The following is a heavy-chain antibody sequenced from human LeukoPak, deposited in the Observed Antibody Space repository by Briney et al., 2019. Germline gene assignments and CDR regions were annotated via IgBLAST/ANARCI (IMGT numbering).Heavy chain of an antibody. CDR2: ISSSSSYI. J-gene: IGHJ4*02. D-gene: IGHD2-15*01. CDR1: GFTFSSYS. Sequence: GGSLTLSCAPSGFTFSSYSMKWARQAPGEGLEWVSSISSSSSYIYYADSVKGRFTISRDNAKNSLYLQMNSLRAEDTAVYYCARDYCSGGSCYSVAHDYWGQGTLVTVSS. CDR3: ARDYCSGGSCYSVAHDY. V-gene: IGHV3-21*01.